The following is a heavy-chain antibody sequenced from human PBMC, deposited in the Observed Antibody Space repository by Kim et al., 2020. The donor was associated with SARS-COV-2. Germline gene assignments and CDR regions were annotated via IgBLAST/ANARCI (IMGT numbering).Heavy chain of an antibody. CDR1: GFTFSDYY. V-gene: IGHV3-11*01. J-gene: IGHJ6*01. CDR3: ARDGKSYYDFWSGYGWRSYPYFGLDV. Sequence: GGSLRLSCAASGFTFSDYYMSWIRQAPGKGLEWVSYISSSGSTIYYADSVKGRFTISRDNAKNSLYLQMNSLRAEDTAVYYCARDGKSYYDFWSGYGWRSYPYFGLDVWGQGATVTVSS. CDR2: ISSSGSTI. D-gene: IGHD3-3*01.